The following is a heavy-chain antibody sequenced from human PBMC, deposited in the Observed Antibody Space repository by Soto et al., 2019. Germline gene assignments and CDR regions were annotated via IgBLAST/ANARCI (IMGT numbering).Heavy chain of an antibody. D-gene: IGHD3-22*01. V-gene: IGHV3-23*01. CDR2: ISGSGGST. J-gene: IGHJ4*02. Sequence: GGCLRLSCAASGFTFRSYAMSWVRQAPGKGLEWVSAISGSGGSTYYADSVKGRFTISRDNSKNTLYLQMNSLRAEDTAVYYCAKDPATYDSSGYPIDYWGQGTLVTVSS. CDR1: GFTFRSYA. CDR3: AKDPATYDSSGYPIDY.